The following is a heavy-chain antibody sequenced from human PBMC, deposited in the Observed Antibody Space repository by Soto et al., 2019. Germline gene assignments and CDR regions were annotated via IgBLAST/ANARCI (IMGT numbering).Heavy chain of an antibody. CDR2: INPNSGGT. Sequence: QVQLVQSGAEVKKPGASVKVSCKASGYTFTGYYMHWVRQAPGQGLEWMGWINPNSGGTNYAEKFQGRVTMTRDTSISTAYRERSRLRADDTAVYYCARGGRGSSSYCSYGMDVWGQGTTVTVSS. J-gene: IGHJ6*02. D-gene: IGHD3-16*01. CDR1: GYTFTGYY. V-gene: IGHV1-2*02. CDR3: ARGGRGSSSYCSYGMDV.